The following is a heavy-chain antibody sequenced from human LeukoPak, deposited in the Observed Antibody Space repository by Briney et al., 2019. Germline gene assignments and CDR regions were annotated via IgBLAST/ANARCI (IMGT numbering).Heavy chain of an antibody. CDR1: GFDFSNYW. V-gene: IGHV3-7*03. D-gene: IGHD3-10*01. CDR3: ARDPAAGITLFDY. CDR2: IKQDGSEK. Sequence: PGGSLRLSCAASGFDFSNYWMYWVRQAPGKGLEWVANIKQDGSEKYYVDSVRGRFTISRDNAKNSLSLQMNSLRAEDTAVYYCARDPAAGITLFDYWGQGTLVTVSS. J-gene: IGHJ4*02.